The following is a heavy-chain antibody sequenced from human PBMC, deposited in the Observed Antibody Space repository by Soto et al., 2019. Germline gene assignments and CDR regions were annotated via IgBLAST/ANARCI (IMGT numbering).Heavy chain of an antibody. D-gene: IGHD4-17*01. J-gene: IGHJ4*02. CDR1: GGTFSSYT. CDR3: ARFGDYGDYVFDY. V-gene: IGHV1-69*02. Sequence: SVKVSWKASGGTFSSYTISWVRQAPGQGLEWMGRIIPILGIANYAQKFQGRVTITADKSTSTAYMELSSLRSEDTAVYYCARFGDYGDYVFDYWGQGTLVTVSS. CDR2: IIPILGIA.